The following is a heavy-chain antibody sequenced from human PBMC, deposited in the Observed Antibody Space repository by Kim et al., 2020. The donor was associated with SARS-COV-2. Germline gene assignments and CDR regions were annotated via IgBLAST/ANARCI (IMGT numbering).Heavy chain of an antibody. J-gene: IGHJ4*02. Sequence: SNKNYADSVKGRFTISRDKSKNMLYLQMNSRRAEDTAVYYCARDLAEFDYWGQGTLVTVSS. CDR2: SNK. CDR3: ARDLAEFDY. V-gene: IGHV3-33*01.